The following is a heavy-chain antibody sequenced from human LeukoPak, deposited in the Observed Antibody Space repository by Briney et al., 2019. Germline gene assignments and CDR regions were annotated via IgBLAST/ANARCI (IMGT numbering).Heavy chain of an antibody. J-gene: IGHJ4*02. CDR2: IYYSGST. Sequence: SETLSLTCAVSGYSISSSNWWGWIRQPPGKGLEWIGYIYYSGSTHYNTSLKSRVIMSVDTSKNQFSLKLSSVTAADTAVYYCARSASPYSSEYYFDYWGQGTLVTVSS. CDR1: GYSISSSNW. V-gene: IGHV4-28*01. D-gene: IGHD6-19*01. CDR3: ARSASPYSSEYYFDY.